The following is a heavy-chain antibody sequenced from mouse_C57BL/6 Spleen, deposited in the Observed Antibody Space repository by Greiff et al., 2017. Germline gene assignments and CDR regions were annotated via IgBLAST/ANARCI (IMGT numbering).Heavy chain of an antibody. J-gene: IGHJ4*01. V-gene: IGHV1-54*01. CDR3: ARKGSSYSYYYAMDY. Sequence: VMLVESGAELVRPGTSVKVSCKASGYAFTNYLIEWVKQRPGQGLEWIGVINPGSGGTNYNEKFKGKATLTADKSSSTAYMQLSSLTSEDSAVYFCARKGSSYSYYYAMDYWGQGTSVTVST. CDR2: INPGSGGT. CDR1: GYAFTNYL. D-gene: IGHD1-1*01.